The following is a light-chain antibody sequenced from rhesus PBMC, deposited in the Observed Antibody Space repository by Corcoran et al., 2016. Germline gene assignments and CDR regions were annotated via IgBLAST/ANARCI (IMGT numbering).Light chain of an antibody. V-gene: IGLV2S9*01. CDR3: SSYRSGSTFI. J-gene: IGLJ1*01. CDR1: SSDIGGYND. Sequence: QSALTQPPSVSKSLGQSVTISCTGTSSDIGGYNDVSWYQQHPGTAPRLQIYGVNKRPSGVSDRFSGSKSANTASLTISGLRAEDEADYHCSSYRSGSTFIFGGGTRLTVL. CDR2: GVN.